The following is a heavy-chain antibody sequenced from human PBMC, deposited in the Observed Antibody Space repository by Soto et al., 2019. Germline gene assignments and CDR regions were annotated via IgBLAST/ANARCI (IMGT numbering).Heavy chain of an antibody. CDR1: GFTFSSYA. J-gene: IGHJ3*02. Sequence: GGSLRLSCAASGFTFSSYAMSWVRQAPGKGLEWVSAISGSGGSTYYADSVKGRFTISRDNSKNTLYLQMNSLRAEDTAVYYCAKDRGGGTXYDYVWGSYSFHDAFDIWGQGTMVTVSS. CDR3: AKDRGGGTXYDYVWGSYSFHDAFDI. CDR2: ISGSGGST. V-gene: IGHV3-23*01. D-gene: IGHD3-16*02.